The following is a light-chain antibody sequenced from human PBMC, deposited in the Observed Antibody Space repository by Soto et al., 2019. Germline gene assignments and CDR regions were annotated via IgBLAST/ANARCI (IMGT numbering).Light chain of an antibody. CDR3: GVWDDSLNGYV. Sequence: QSVLTQPPSASWAPGQRVTIYCSGSSSNIGSNTVNWYQQLPGTAPKVLIYSNNQRPSGVPDRFSGSKSGTSASLAISGLQSEDEADYYCGVWDDSLNGYVFGTGTKLTVL. CDR2: SNN. CDR1: SSNIGSNT. V-gene: IGLV1-44*01. J-gene: IGLJ1*01.